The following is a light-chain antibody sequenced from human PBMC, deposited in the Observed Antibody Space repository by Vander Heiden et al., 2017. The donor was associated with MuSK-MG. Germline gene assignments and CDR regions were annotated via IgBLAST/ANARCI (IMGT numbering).Light chain of an antibody. V-gene: IGLV2-23*01. CDR2: EGS. CDR3: CSYAGPWV. Sequence: QSALTQPASVSGSPGQSITISCTGTSSDVGSYNLVSWYQQHPGKASKLRIYEGSKRPSGVSNRFSGSKSGNTASLTISGLQAEDEADYYCCSYAGPWVFGGGTKLTVL. CDR1: SSDVGSYNL. J-gene: IGLJ3*02.